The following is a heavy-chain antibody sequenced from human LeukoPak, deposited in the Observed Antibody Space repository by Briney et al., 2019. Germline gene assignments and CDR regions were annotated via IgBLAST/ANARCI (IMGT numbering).Heavy chain of an antibody. CDR3: GKNRYSGSLSPFDI. D-gene: IGHD1-26*01. Sequence: GTSLRLSCAASGFTFRSHGMHWVRQAPGKGLEWVAFIWYDGSNKYYTDSVKGRFTISRDNSKNTLYLQMNSLRAEDTAVYYCGKNRYSGSLSPFDIWGQGTMVTVSS. V-gene: IGHV3-33*06. J-gene: IGHJ3*02. CDR2: IWYDGSNK. CDR1: GFTFRSHG.